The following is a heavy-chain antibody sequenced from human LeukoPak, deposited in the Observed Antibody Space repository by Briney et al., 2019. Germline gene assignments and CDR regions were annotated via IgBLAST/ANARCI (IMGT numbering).Heavy chain of an antibody. J-gene: IGHJ4*02. Sequence: GGSLRLSCAASGFTFSSYELNWVRQAPGKGLEWVSYISSSGSTINYADSVKGRFTISRDNAKNSLSLQMNSLRAEDTAVYYCARGAVIFDYRGQGTLLTVSS. CDR1: GFTFSSYE. V-gene: IGHV3-48*03. CDR2: ISSSGSTI. CDR3: ARGAVIFDY. D-gene: IGHD2/OR15-2a*01.